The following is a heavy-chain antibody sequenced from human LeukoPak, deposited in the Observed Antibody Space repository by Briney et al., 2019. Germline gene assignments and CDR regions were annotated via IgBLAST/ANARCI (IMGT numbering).Heavy chain of an antibody. Sequence: GGSLRLSCAASGFTFSSYSMNWVRQAPGKGLEWVSSISISSSYIYYADSVKGRFTISRDNAKNSLYLQMNSLRAEDTAVYYCARSSPHCSSTSCYNDAFDIWGQGTMVTVSS. J-gene: IGHJ3*02. CDR1: GFTFSSYS. V-gene: IGHV3-21*01. CDR2: ISISSSYI. D-gene: IGHD2-2*02. CDR3: ARSSPHCSSTSCYNDAFDI.